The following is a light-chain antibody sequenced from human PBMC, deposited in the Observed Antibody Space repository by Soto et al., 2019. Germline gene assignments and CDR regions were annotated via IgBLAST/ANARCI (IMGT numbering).Light chain of an antibody. Sequence: ETVLTQSPATLSASPGESATLSCRASQSVNRDLAWYQQIPGQAPRLLIYSASTGATGGPDRFSGSGSGTEFTLTISSLQSEDFAIYYCQQYNNWPRAFGGVTKVDI. CDR1: QSVNRD. V-gene: IGKV3-15*01. J-gene: IGKJ4*01. CDR2: SAS. CDR3: QQYNNWPRA.